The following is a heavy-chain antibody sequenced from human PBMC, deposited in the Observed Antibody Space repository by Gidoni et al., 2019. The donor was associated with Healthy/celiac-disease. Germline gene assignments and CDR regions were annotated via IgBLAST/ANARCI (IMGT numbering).Heavy chain of an antibody. D-gene: IGHD3-22*01. CDR3: ARLSIGSRDYYDSSGSP. CDR1: GGSFSGYY. Sequence: QVQLQQWGAGLLTPSETLSLTCAVYGGSFSGYYWSWIRQPPGKGLEWIGEINHSGSTNYNPSLKSRVTISVDTSKNQFSLKLSSVTAADTAVYYCARLSIGSRDYYDSSGSPWGQGTLVTVSS. V-gene: IGHV4-34*01. J-gene: IGHJ5*02. CDR2: INHSGST.